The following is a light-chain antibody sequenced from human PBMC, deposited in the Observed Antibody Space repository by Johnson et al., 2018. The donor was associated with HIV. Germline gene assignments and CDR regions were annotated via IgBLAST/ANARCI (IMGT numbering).Light chain of an antibody. CDR2: DNN. CDR3: GTWDSSLNTGHV. J-gene: IGLJ1*01. CDR1: SSNIGNNY. V-gene: IGLV1-51*01. Sequence: QPVLTQPPSVSAAPGQKVTISCSGSSSNIGNNYVSWYQQVPGTAPKLLIYDNNRRPSGIPDRFSGSKSGSSATLGITGLQTGDEADYYCGTWDSSLNTGHVFGTGTKVTVL.